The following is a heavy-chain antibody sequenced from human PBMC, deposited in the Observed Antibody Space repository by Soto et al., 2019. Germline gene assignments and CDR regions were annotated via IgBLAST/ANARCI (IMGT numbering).Heavy chain of an antibody. CDR1: GGTFNSYD. V-gene: IGHV1-69*01. D-gene: IGHD3-22*01. CDR2: IIPIVETP. Sequence: QVQLVQSGAEVKKPGSSMKVSCKASGGTFNSYDINWVRQAPGQGLEWMGGIIPIVETPKYAQKFQGRVTITADESTNTVYMELSSLRSEDTAMYYCARLSRPNYYDTSGFFKDNWFDPWGQGTLVTFSS. CDR3: ARLSRPNYYDTSGFFKDNWFDP. J-gene: IGHJ5*02.